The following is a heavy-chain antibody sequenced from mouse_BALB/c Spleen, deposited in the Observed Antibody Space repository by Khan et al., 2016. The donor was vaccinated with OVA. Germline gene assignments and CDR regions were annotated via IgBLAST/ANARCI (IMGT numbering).Heavy chain of an antibody. Sequence: EVQLQESGGGLVKPGGSLKLSCAASGFTFSSYAMSWVRQSPEKRLEWVAEISSGGSYTYYPDTVTGRFTISRDNAKNTLYLEMSSLRSEDTAMYYCARAYGNYGAMDYWGQGTSVTVSS. CDR2: ISSGGSYT. D-gene: IGHD2-1*01. CDR3: ARAYGNYGAMDY. J-gene: IGHJ4*01. CDR1: GFTFSSYA. V-gene: IGHV5-9-4*01.